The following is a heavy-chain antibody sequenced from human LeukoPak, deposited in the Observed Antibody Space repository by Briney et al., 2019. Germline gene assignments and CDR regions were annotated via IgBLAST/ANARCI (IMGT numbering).Heavy chain of an antibody. CDR3: AKSIVGAMEGGY. V-gene: IGHV3-23*01. Sequence: GGSLRLSCAASGFTFSSYGMSWVRQAPGKGLEWVSAISGSGGSTYYADSVKGRFTISRDNSKNTLYLQMNSLRAEDTAVYYCAKSIVGAMEGGYWGQGTLVTVSS. J-gene: IGHJ4*02. D-gene: IGHD1-26*01. CDR2: ISGSGGST. CDR1: GFTFSSYG.